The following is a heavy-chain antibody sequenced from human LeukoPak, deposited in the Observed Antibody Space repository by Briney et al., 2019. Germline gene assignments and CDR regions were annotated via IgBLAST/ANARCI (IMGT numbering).Heavy chain of an antibody. CDR3: GSKDWFDP. CDR1: GSTFSSYT. J-gene: IGHJ5*02. V-gene: IGHV1-69*02. Sequence: EASVKFSFKASGSTFSSYTISWGRQAPGQGLDGRGRIIPILGIANSAQKFQGRVTITADKSTSTDYRELSSLGSEDKAGYYCGSKDWFDPWGQGTLVTVSS. CDR2: IIPILGIA.